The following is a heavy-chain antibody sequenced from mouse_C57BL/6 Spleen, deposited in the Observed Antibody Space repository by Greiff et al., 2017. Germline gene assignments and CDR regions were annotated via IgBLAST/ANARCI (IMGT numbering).Heavy chain of an antibody. Sequence: QVQLQQPGAELVRPGSSVKLSCRASGYTFTSYWMHWVKQRPIQGLEWIGNIDPSDSETHYNQKFKDKATLTVDKSSSTAYMQLSSLTSEDSAVYYCARTTMITRYFDYWGQGTTLTVSS. CDR1: GYTFTSYW. CDR3: ARTTMITRYFDY. D-gene: IGHD2-4*01. J-gene: IGHJ2*01. V-gene: IGHV1-52*01. CDR2: IDPSDSET.